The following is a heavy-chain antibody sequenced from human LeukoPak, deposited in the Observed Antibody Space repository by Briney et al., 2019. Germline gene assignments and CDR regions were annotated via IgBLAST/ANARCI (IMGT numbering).Heavy chain of an antibody. D-gene: IGHD4-17*01. Sequence: ASVKVSCKASGYTFTGYYIHWVRQAPGQGLEWMGWINPHSGGTNYAQKFQGGVTMTRDTSITTAYMELSSLRSDDTAVYYCAREAFTTVTTATDAFDFWGQGTMVTVSS. CDR2: INPHSGGT. CDR3: AREAFTTVTTATDAFDF. J-gene: IGHJ3*01. CDR1: GYTFTGYY. V-gene: IGHV1-2*02.